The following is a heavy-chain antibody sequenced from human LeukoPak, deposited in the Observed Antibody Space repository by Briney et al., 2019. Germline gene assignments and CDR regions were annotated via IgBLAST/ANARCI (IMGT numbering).Heavy chain of an antibody. CDR3: ARLNFGDDY. D-gene: IGHD4-17*01. CDR1: GFTFSSYA. V-gene: IGHV3-66*01. J-gene: IGHJ4*02. Sequence: GGSLRLSCAASGFTFSSYAMSWVRQAPGKGLEWVSLIYGSTSADYADSVKGRFTIFRDTSMNTVYLQMNSLRAEDTAVYYCARLNFGDDYWGQGTLVTVSS. CDR2: IYGSTSA.